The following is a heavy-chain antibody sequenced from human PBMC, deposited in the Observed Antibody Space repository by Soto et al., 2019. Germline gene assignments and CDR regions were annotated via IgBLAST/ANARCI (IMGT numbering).Heavy chain of an antibody. CDR3: ARVGSSGWSPDY. V-gene: IGHV4-59*11. Sequence: SETLSLTCTVSGGSISGHYWIWIRQSPGKGLEWIGYIFYTGSTNYNPSLKSRVTLSADTSKNQFSLRLSSVTAADTAVYYCARVGSSGWSPDYWGQGTLVTVSS. J-gene: IGHJ4*02. CDR2: IFYTGST. D-gene: IGHD6-19*01. CDR1: GGSISGHY.